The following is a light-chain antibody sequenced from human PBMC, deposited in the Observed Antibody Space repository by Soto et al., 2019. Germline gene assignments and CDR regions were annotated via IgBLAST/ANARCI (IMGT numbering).Light chain of an antibody. CDR2: DAS. CDR3: QQYDNLPLT. V-gene: IGKV1-5*01. Sequence: DIQLTQSPSTLSASVLDSVTIXSRASQSISSWLAWYQQKPGKAPKLLIYDASSLETGVPSRFSGSGSGTDFIFTISSLQPDDIATYHCQQYDNLPLTFGGGTKVDIK. CDR1: QSISSW. J-gene: IGKJ4*01.